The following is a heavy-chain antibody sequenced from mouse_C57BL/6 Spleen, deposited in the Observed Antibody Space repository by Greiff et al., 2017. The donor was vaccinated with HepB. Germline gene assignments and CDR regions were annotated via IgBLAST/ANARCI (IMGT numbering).Heavy chain of an antibody. CDR2: ISYDGSN. CDR1: GYSITSGYY. D-gene: IGHD1-1*01. V-gene: IGHV3-6*01. Sequence: EVKLQESGPGLVKPSQSLSLTCSVTGYSITSGYYWNWIRQFPGNKLEWMGYISYDGSNNYNPSLKNRISITRDTSKNQFFLKLNSVTTEDTATYYCARRGGSSYYAMDYWGQGTSVTVSS. J-gene: IGHJ4*01. CDR3: ARRGGSSYYAMDY.